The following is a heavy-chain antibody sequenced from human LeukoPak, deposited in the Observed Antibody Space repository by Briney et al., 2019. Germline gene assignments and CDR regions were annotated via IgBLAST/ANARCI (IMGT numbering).Heavy chain of an antibody. CDR1: GFTVSSNY. Sequence: GGSLRLSCAASGFTVSSNYMSWVRQAPGKGLEWVSGISGSGGSRYYADSVKGRFTISRDNSKNTLYLQMNSLRAEDTAVYYCAKPMAPCGGDCHYYGMDVWGQGTTVTVSS. CDR3: AKPMAPCGGDCHYYGMDV. D-gene: IGHD2-21*02. CDR2: ISGSGGSR. V-gene: IGHV3-23*01. J-gene: IGHJ6*02.